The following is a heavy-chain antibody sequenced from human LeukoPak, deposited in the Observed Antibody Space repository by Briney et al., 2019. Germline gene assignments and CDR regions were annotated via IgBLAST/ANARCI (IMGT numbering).Heavy chain of an antibody. CDR1: GFTFSSYS. CDR3: ARGPYHLAVAGKALDY. J-gene: IGHJ4*02. Sequence: PGGSLRLSCAASGFTFSSYSMNWVRQAPGKGLEWVSSISSSSSYIYYADSVKGRFTISRDNAKNSLYLQMNSLRAEDTAVYYCARGPYHLAVAGKALDYWGQGTLVTVSS. D-gene: IGHD6-19*01. CDR2: ISSSSSYI. V-gene: IGHV3-21*01.